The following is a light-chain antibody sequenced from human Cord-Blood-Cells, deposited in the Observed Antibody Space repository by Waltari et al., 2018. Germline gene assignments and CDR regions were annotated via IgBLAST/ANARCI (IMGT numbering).Light chain of an antibody. Sequence: QSALTQPASVSGSPGQSITIPCTGTSSDVGGYNLVSCYQQPPGKAPKLMIYEGSKRPSGVSNRFSGSKSGNTASLTISGLQAEDEADYYCCSYAGSSTLVFGGGTKLTVL. J-gene: IGLJ2*01. V-gene: IGLV2-23*01. CDR3: CSYAGSSTLV. CDR2: EGS. CDR1: SSDVGGYNL.